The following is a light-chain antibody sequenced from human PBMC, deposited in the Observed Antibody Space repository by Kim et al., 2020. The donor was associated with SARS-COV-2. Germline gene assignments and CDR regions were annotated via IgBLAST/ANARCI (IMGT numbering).Light chain of an antibody. CDR3: QHTYSSPLN. Sequence: DIQMTESPSSLSASVGDRVTITCRASQSINNYLNWYQQKPGKAPQLLIYAASSLQSGVPSRFSGSGSGKDFTLTISSLQPEDFVTYYCQHTYSSPLNFGGGTKVDIK. J-gene: IGKJ4*01. CDR1: QSINNY. CDR2: AAS. V-gene: IGKV1-39*01.